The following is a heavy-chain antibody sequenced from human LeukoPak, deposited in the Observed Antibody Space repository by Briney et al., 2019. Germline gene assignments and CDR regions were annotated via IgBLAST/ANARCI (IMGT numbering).Heavy chain of an antibody. D-gene: IGHD5-12*01. CDR3: ASSYGGYDYYYYYMDV. CDR2: ISSSSSYI. Sequence: GGSLRLSCAASGFTFSSYEMNWVRQAPGKGLEWVSSISSSSSYIYYADSVKGRFTISRDNAKNTLYLQMNSLRAEDTAVYYCASSYGGYDYYYYYMDVWGKGTTVTISS. J-gene: IGHJ6*03. V-gene: IGHV3-21*01. CDR1: GFTFSSYE.